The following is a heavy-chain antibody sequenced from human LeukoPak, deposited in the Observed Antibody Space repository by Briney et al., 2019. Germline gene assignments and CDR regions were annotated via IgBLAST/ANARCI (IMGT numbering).Heavy chain of an antibody. V-gene: IGHV3-7*01. CDR1: GFTFSSYS. CDR3: ARVIGSYGDSAY. CDR2: INHDGSDK. J-gene: IGHJ4*02. Sequence: GGSLRLSCAASGFTFSSYSMTWVRQAPRKGLEWVATINHDGSDKYYVDSVKGRFTVSRDNAKNSLYLRMNSLRAEDTAIYYCARVIGSYGDSAYWGQGTLVTVSS. D-gene: IGHD3-16*01.